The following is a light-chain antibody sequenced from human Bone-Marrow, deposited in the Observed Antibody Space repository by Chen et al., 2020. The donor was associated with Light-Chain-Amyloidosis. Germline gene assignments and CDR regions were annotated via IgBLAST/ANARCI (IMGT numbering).Light chain of an antibody. Sequence: QSVLTQPASVSGSPGQSITISCTGTTSDVGGYNYVSWYQQYPGKAPKLMISEVSDRPSGVSNRFSGSESGNTASLTISGLQAEDEADYYCSSYTSIGKVVFGGGTTVTVL. CDR1: TSDVGGYNY. V-gene: IGLV2-14*01. J-gene: IGLJ2*01. CDR2: EVS. CDR3: SSYTSIGKVV.